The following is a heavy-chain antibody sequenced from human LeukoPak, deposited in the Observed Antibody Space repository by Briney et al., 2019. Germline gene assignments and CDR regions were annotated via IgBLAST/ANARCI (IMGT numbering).Heavy chain of an antibody. J-gene: IGHJ6*03. CDR3: ARAFKAVAGTNYYMDV. V-gene: IGHV4-34*01. D-gene: IGHD6-19*01. CDR1: SGSISGYY. CDR2: INHSGST. Sequence: PSETLSLTCGVYSGSISGYYWSWIRQPPGKGLEWIGEINHSGSTNYNPSLKSRVTISVDTSKNQFSLKLSSVTAADTAVYYCARAFKAVAGTNYYMDVWGKGTTVTVSS.